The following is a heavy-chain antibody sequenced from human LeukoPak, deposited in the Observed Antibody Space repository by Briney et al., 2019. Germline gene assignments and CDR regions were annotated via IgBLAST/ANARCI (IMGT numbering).Heavy chain of an antibody. V-gene: IGHV1-2*02. CDR1: GYTFTGYY. D-gene: IGHD3-22*01. CDR2: INPNSGGT. CDR3: ARPPRRPYYYDSSGYYYDYFDY. Sequence: GASVKVSCKASGYTFTGYYMHWVRQAPGQGLEWMGWINPNSGGTNYAQKFQGRVTMTRDTSISTAYMELSRLRSDDTAVYYCARPPRRPYYYDSSGYYYDYFDYWGQGTLVTVSS. J-gene: IGHJ4*02.